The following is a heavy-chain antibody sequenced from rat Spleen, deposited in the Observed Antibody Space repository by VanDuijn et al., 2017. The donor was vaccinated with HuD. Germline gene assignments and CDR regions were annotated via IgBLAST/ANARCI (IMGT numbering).Heavy chain of an antibody. J-gene: IGHJ2*01. V-gene: IGHV5-27*01. Sequence: EVELVESGGGLVQPGRSMKLSCAASGFTFTTYGLAWVRQAPTKGLEWVATISTSGGSTYYRDSVKGRFTISRDNARSTLYLQMDSLRSEDTATYYCTTTWNFDYWGQGVMVTVSS. CDR1: GFTFTTYG. CDR3: TTTWNFDY. CDR2: ISTSGGST.